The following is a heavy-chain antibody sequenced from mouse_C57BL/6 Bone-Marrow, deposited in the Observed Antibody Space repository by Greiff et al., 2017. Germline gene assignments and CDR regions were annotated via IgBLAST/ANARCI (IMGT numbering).Heavy chain of an antibody. CDR3: ARDYYGSDWYFDV. D-gene: IGHD1-1*01. Sequence: VQLQQSGAELARPGASVKLSCKASGYTFTSYGISWVKQRTGQGLEWIGEIYPRSGNTYYNEKFKGKATLTADKSSSSAYMELRSLTSEDSAVYFGARDYYGSDWYFDVWGTGTTVTVSS. CDR1: GYTFTSYG. CDR2: IYPRSGNT. V-gene: IGHV1-81*01. J-gene: IGHJ1*03.